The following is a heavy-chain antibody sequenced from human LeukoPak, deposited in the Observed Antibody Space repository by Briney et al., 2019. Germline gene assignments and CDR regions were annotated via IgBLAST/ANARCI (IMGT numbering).Heavy chain of an antibody. J-gene: IGHJ4*02. CDR3: ARDYTYFDY. CDR2: IYSGGST. CDR1: AFTISSNY. Sequence: PGGSLRLSCAASAFTISSNYMSWVRQAPGKGLEWVSVIYSGGSTYYADSVKGRFTISRDNSKNTLYLQMNSLRVEDTAVYYCARDYTYFDYWGQATLVTVSS. V-gene: IGHV3-66*02. D-gene: IGHD3-3*01.